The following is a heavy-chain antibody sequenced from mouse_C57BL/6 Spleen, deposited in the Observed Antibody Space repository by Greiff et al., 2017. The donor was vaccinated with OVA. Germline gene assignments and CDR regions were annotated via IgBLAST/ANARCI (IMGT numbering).Heavy chain of an antibody. Sequence: LQQSGAELVRPGASVKMSCKASGYTFTSYNMHWVKQTPRQGLEWIGAIYPGNGDTAYNQKFKGKATLTVDKSSSTAYMQLSSLTSEDSAVYFCARGTTVVEDWYFDVWGTGTTVTVSS. CDR3: ARGTTVVEDWYFDV. V-gene: IGHV1-12*01. CDR1: GYTFTSYN. J-gene: IGHJ1*03. D-gene: IGHD1-1*01. CDR2: IYPGNGDT.